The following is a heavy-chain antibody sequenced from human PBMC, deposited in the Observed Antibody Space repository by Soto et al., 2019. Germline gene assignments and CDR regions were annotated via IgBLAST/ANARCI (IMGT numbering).Heavy chain of an antibody. CDR1: GYTFTSYA. Sequence: ASVKVSCKASGYTFTSYAMHWVRQAPGQRLEWMGWINAGNGNTKYSQKFQGRVTITRDTSASTAYMELRSLRSEDTAVYYCARPRHGAARTTGQYYRMGVWGQGTTVPVYS. CDR3: ARPRHGAARTTGQYYRMGV. J-gene: IGHJ6*02. D-gene: IGHD6-6*01. V-gene: IGHV1-3*01. CDR2: INAGNGNT.